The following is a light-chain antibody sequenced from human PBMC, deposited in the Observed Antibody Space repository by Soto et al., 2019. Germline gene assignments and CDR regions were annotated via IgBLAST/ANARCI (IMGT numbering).Light chain of an antibody. CDR1: SSNVGRNT. CDR3: SAYTSYTTLWV. CDR2: RNS. J-gene: IGLJ3*02. Sequence: QSGLTQPPSASGTPGQTIIISCSGSSSNVGRNTVNWYQHLPGTAPKVLIYRNSHRPSGVPDRFSGSQSGSSASLAISGLQSEDEADYYCSAYTSYTTLWVFGGGTKLTVL. V-gene: IGLV1-44*01.